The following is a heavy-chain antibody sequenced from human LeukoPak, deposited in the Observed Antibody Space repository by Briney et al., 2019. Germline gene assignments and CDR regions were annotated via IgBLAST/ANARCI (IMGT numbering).Heavy chain of an antibody. V-gene: IGHV3-15*07. J-gene: IGHJ4*02. Sequence: GGSLRLSCAASGFNVNNAWMSWVRQAPGKGLEWVGRIRSKIDGGATDYAAPVKGRFTISRDDPKNTLYLQINSLKIEDTAMYYCYTSITDYWGQGTLVTVSS. CDR2: IRSKIDGGAT. D-gene: IGHD2-21*01. CDR1: GFNVNNAW. CDR3: YTSITDY.